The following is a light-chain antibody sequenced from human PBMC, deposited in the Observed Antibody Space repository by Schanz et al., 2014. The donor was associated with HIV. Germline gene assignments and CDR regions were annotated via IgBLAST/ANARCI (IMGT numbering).Light chain of an antibody. CDR3: SSYTSSSTLV. J-gene: IGLJ3*02. CDR2: DVT. V-gene: IGLV2-14*01. Sequence: QSALTQPASVSGSPGQSITISCTGTSSDVGGYNYVSWYQQHPGKAPKLMIYDVTKRPSGVPDRFSGSKSGNTASLTISGLQAEDEARYYCSSYTSSSTLVFGGGTKLTVL. CDR1: SSDVGGYNY.